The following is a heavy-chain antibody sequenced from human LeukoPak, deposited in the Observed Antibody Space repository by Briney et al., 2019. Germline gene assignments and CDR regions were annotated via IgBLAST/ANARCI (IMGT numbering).Heavy chain of an antibody. J-gene: IGHJ4*02. Sequence: GRSLRLSCAASGFTFSSYAMHWVRQAPGKGLEWVAVISYDGSNKYYADSVKGRFTISRDNSKNTLYLQMNSLRAEDTAVYYCARGGKLWFGESPYYFDYWGQGTLVTVSS. CDR1: GFTFSSYA. CDR3: ARGGKLWFGESPYYFDY. V-gene: IGHV3-30*04. D-gene: IGHD3-10*01. CDR2: ISYDGSNK.